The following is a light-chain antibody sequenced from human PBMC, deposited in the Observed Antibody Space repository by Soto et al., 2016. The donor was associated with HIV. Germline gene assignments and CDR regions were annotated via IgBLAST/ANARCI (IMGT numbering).Light chain of an antibody. J-gene: IGKJ2*01. CDR3: TQNIYLPH. Sequence: DIVMTQSPFSLPVTPGEPASISCRSSQSLLHRNGYDYLNWYLQKPGQSPQLLIYLGSNRASGVPDRFSGAGSGTDFALKISRVEAEDVGIYYCTQNIYLPHFGQGTKLDIK. CDR1: QSLLHRNGYDY. CDR2: LGS. V-gene: IGKV2-28*01.